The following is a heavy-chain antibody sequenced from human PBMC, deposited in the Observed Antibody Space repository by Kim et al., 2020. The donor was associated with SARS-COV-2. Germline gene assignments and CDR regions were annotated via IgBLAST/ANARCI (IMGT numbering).Heavy chain of an antibody. D-gene: IGHD2-2*02. Sequence: SETLSLTCSVSGASIINDPFYWSWIRQPAGKGLEWIGRIYTDGSTNYNPSLKSRVTISIDTSKNQFSLSLTSVTAADTAVYYCARVHCTNTGCYIRGWDVWGQGTTVTVSS. CDR3: ARVHCTNTGCYIRGWDV. CDR2: IYTDGST. J-gene: IGHJ6*02. V-gene: IGHV4-61*02. CDR1: GASIINDPFY.